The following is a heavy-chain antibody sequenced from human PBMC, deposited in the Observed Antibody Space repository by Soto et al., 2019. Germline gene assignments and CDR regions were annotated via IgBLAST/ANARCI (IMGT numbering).Heavy chain of an antibody. Sequence: QVQLVQSGAEVKKPGSSVKVSCKASGGTFSSYTISWVRQAPGQGLEWMGRIIPILGIANYAQKFQGRVTITADKSTSTANMELSGLRPEDTAVYYCGRESRGTAGAIGYWGQGTLVTVSS. J-gene: IGHJ4*02. CDR1: GGTFSSYT. CDR3: GRESRGTAGAIGY. V-gene: IGHV1-69*08. CDR2: IIPILGIA. D-gene: IGHD6-25*01.